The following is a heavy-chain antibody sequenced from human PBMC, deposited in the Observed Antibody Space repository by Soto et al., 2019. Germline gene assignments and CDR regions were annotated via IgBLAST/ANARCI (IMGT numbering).Heavy chain of an antibody. J-gene: IGHJ4*02. V-gene: IGHV3-11*01. D-gene: IGHD3-10*01. CDR2: ISSSGSTI. CDR1: GFTFSDCY. CDR3: TRWPPGDFYTSGRRLDY. Sequence: QVQLVQSGGGLVKPGGSLRLSCAASGFTFSDCYMTWIRQAPGKGLEWISYISSSGSTIYHADSVKGRFTISRDNAXKXXYLQMNRLRAEDTAVYYCTRWPPGDFYTSGRRLDYWGQGTLVTVSS.